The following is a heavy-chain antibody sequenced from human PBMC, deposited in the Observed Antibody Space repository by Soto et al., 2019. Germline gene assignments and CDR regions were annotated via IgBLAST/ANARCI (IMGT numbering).Heavy chain of an antibody. V-gene: IGHV4-4*02. J-gene: IGHJ5*02. Sequence: SETLSLTCAVSGGSISSNNWWSWVRQPPGKGLEWIADIYHSGSTNYDPSLKSRVTISVDTSKNQFSLTLSSVTAADTAVYYCARDRGGKDYYDSSGYYRSLDPWGQGTLVTVSS. D-gene: IGHD3-22*01. CDR3: ARDRGGKDYYDSSGYYRSLDP. CDR1: GGSISSNNW. CDR2: IYHSGST.